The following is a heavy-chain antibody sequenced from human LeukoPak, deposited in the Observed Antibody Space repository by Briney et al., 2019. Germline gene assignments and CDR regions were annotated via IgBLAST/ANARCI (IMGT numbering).Heavy chain of an antibody. J-gene: IGHJ4*02. D-gene: IGHD3-9*01. CDR3: ARGQGDYDILTGGVGAPY. CDR1: GFTFSSYW. V-gene: IGHV3-74*01. Sequence: GGFLRLSCAASGFTFSSYWMHWVRQAPGKGLVWVSRINSDGSSTSYADSVKGRFTISRDNAKNTLYLQMNSLRAEDTAVYYCARGQGDYDILTGGVGAPYWGQGTLVTVSS. CDR2: INSDGSST.